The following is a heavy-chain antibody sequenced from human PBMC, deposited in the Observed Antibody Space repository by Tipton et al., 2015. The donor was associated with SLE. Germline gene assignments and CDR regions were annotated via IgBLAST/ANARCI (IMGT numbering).Heavy chain of an antibody. CDR2: INHSGST. J-gene: IGHJ3*02. CDR1: GGSFSGYY. Sequence: TLSLTCAVYGGSFSGYYWSWIRQPPGKGLEWIGEINHSGSTNYNPSLKSRVTISVDTSKNQFSLKLSSVTAAATAVYYCARPGEAYSWDAFDIWGQGTMVTVSS. V-gene: IGHV4-34*01. D-gene: IGHD2-21*01. CDR3: ARPGEAYSWDAFDI.